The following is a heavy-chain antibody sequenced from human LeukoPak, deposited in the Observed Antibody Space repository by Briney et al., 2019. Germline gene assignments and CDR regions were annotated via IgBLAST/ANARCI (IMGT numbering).Heavy chain of an antibody. J-gene: IGHJ4*02. Sequence: SETLSLTCTVSGGSTSSGGYSWSWIRQHPGKGLEWIGYIYYSGSTYYNPSLKSRVTISVDTSKNQFSLKLSSVTAADTAVYYCASVSGSPSTFDYWGQGTLVTVSS. CDR3: ASVSGSPSTFDY. CDR1: GGSTSSGGYS. D-gene: IGHD1-26*01. V-gene: IGHV4-31*03. CDR2: IYYSGST.